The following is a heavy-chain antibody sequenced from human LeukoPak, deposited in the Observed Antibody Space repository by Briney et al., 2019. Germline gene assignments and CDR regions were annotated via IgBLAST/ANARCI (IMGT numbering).Heavy chain of an antibody. D-gene: IGHD3-10*01. J-gene: IGHJ4*02. CDR2: ISYDGSNK. CDR3: AKKGFGNTIMCYFDQ. Sequence: GGSLRLSCAASGFTFNNHAMSWVRQAPGKGLEWVAVISYDGSNKYYADSVKGRFTISRDNSKNTVYLQMNSLRAEDTANYCAKKGFGNTIMCYFDQWGQGTLVTVSS. V-gene: IGHV3-30-3*02. CDR1: GFTFNNHA.